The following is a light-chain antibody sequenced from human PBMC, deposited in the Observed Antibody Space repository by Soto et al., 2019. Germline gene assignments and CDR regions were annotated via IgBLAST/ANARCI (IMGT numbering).Light chain of an antibody. J-gene: IGKJ2*01. V-gene: IGKV2-28*01. CDR1: QSLLHSNGYNY. Sequence: DIVMTQSPLSLPVTPGEPASISCRSSQSLLHSNGYNYLDWYLQKPGQSPQLLIYLGSNRASGVPDRFSGSGSGTDFTRKISRVEAEDVGVYYCMQALQTPRTFGQGTKLEIK. CDR3: MQALQTPRT. CDR2: LGS.